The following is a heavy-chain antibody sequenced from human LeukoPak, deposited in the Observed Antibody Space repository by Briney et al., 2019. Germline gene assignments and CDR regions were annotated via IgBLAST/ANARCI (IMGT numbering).Heavy chain of an antibody. CDR2: IIPIFGTA. CDR1: GGTFSSYA. V-gene: IGHV1-69*05. D-gene: IGHD3-22*01. CDR3: ASRETWGYYYDSSGYSPDAFDI. J-gene: IGHJ3*02. Sequence: SVKVSCKASGGTFSSYAISWVRQAPGQGLEWMGRIIPIFGTANYAQKFQGRVTITTDESASTAYMELSSLRSEDTAVYYCASRETWGYYYDSSGYSPDAFDIWGQGTMVTVSS.